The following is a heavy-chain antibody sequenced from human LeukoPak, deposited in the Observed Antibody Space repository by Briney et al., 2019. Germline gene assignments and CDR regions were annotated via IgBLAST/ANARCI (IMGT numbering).Heavy chain of an antibody. Sequence: PSETLSLTCTVSGGSISSYYWSWIRQPPGKGLEWIGYIYYSGSTNYNPSLKSRVTISVDTSKNQFSLKLISVTAADTAVYYCARGSGGTMVRGVPIPPYNWFDPWGQGTLVTVSS. CDR3: ARGSGGTMVRGVPIPPYNWFDP. V-gene: IGHV4-59*08. J-gene: IGHJ5*02. CDR2: IYYSGST. D-gene: IGHD3-10*01. CDR1: GGSISSYY.